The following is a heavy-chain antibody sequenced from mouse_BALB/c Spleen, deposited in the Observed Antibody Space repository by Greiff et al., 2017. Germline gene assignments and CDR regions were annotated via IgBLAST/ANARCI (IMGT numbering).Heavy chain of an antibody. CDR3: ARLWGNYDAMDY. Sequence: EVMLVESGGGLVQPGGSRKLSCAASGFTFSSFGMHWVRQAPEKGLEWVAYISSGSSTIYYADTVKGRFTISRDNPKNTLFLQMTSLRSEDTAMYYCARLWGNYDAMDYWGQGTSVTVSS. CDR2: ISSGSSTI. J-gene: IGHJ4*01. CDR1: GFTFSSFG. V-gene: IGHV5-17*02. D-gene: IGHD2-1*01.